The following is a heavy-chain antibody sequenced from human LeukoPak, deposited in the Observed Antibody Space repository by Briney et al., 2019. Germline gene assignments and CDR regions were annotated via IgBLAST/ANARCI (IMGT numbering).Heavy chain of an antibody. V-gene: IGHV4-59*01. CDR2: IYYSGST. J-gene: IGHJ3*02. CDR3: ASPKIAAAGDQNAFDI. CDR1: GGSISSYY. D-gene: IGHD6-13*01. Sequence: ASETLSLTCTVSGGSISSYYWSWIRQPPGKGLEWIGYIYYSGSTNYNPSLKSRVTISVDTSKNQFSLKLSSVTAADTAVYYCASPKIAAAGDQNAFDIWGQGTMVIVPS.